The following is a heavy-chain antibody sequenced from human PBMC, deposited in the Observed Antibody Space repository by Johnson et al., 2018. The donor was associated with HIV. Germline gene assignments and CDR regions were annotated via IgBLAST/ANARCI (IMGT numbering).Heavy chain of an antibody. D-gene: IGHD4-23*01. J-gene: IGHJ3*02. CDR2: ISYDGSNK. CDR1: GFTFSSYG. V-gene: IGHV3-30*18. Sequence: QMLLVESGGGVVQPGRSLRLSCVASGFTFSSYGMNWVRQAPGKGLEWVAVISYDGSNKYYADSVKGRFTISRDNSKNTLYLQMNSLRAEDTAVYYCAKVGATVITPRGETFDICGQGTMVTVSS. CDR3: AKVGATVITPRGETFDI.